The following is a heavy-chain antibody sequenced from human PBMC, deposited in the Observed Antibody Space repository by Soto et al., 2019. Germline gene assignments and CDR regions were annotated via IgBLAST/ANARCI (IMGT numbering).Heavy chain of an antibody. CDR3: GKDHRVRYQAFYGMDV. CDR1: GFTFSSYG. CDR2: IWYDGSNK. V-gene: IGHV3-33*06. Sequence: QVQLVESGGGVVQPGRSLRLSCAASGFTFSSYGMHWVRQAPGKGLEWVAVIWYDGSNKYYADSVKGRFTISRDNSKNTMYLQMNSLRDEDKAVYYCGKDHRVRYQAFYGMDVWGKGTTVTVSS. D-gene: IGHD2-2*01. J-gene: IGHJ6*04.